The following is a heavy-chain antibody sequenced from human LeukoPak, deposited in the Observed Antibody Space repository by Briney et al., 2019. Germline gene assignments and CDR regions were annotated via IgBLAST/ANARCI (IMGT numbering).Heavy chain of an antibody. Sequence: GGSLRLSCAASGFTFSSYWMHWVRQAPGKGLVWVSRVKSDGSSTNYADSVKGRFTVSRDDAKNTLILQMNSLRAEDTAVYYCARGGSPPEALGDTFDVWGHGTLVTVSS. D-gene: IGHD1-26*01. CDR3: ARGGSPPEALGDTFDV. CDR2: VKSDGSST. J-gene: IGHJ3*01. CDR1: GFTFSSYW. V-gene: IGHV3-74*01.